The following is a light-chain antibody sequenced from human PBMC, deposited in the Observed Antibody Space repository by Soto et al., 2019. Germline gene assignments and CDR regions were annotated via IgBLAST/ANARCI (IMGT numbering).Light chain of an antibody. CDR1: ISNIGKNY. CDR3: GTWDSSLGGVGAVV. CDR2: DNN. V-gene: IGLV1-51*01. Sequence: QSVLTQPPSVSAAPGQKVTISCSGTISNIGKNYVSWYQLLPGTAPKLLIYDNNKRPSGIPDRFSGSKSGTSATLDITGLQTGDEADYYCGTWDSSLGGVGAVVFGGGTQLTVL. J-gene: IGLJ2*01.